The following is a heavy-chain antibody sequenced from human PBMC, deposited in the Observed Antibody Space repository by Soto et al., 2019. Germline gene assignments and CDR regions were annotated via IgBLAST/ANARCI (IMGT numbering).Heavy chain of an antibody. J-gene: IGHJ3*02. Sequence: GGSLRLSCAASGFTFSSYSMNWVRQAPGKGLEWVSSISSSSSYIYYADSVKGRFTISRDNAKNSLYLQMNSLRAEDTAVYYCATSGGRYSAALVIWGPGTMLTVSS. CDR3: ATSGGRYSAALVI. V-gene: IGHV3-21*01. D-gene: IGHD1-26*01. CDR2: ISSSSSYI. CDR1: GFTFSSYS.